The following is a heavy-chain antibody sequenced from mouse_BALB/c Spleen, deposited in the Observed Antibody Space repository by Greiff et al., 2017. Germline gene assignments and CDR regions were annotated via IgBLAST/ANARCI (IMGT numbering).Heavy chain of an antibody. D-gene: IGHD2-4*01. CDR2: IYPGSGNT. J-gene: IGHJ1*01. CDR3: ARSPIGSTMIMYWYFDV. Sequence: QVQLKQSGAELARPGASVKLSCKASGYTFTDYYINWVKQRTGQGLEWIGEIYPGSGNTYYNEKFKGKATLTADKSSSTAYMQLSSLTSEDSAVYFCARSPIGSTMIMYWYFDVWGAGTTVTVSS. V-gene: IGHV1-77*01. CDR1: GYTFTDYY.